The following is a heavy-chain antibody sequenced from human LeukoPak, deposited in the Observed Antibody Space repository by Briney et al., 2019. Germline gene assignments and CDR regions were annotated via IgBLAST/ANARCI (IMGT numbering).Heavy chain of an antibody. Sequence: GGSLRLSCAASGFTFSSHAMPWVRQAPGKGLEYVPAISSNGGSTYYANSVKGRFTISRDNSKNTLYLQMGSLRAEDMAVYYCARDRTAVAGPIDYWGQGTLVTVSS. CDR1: GFTFSSHA. CDR2: ISSNGGST. V-gene: IGHV3-64*01. J-gene: IGHJ4*02. CDR3: ARDRTAVAGPIDY. D-gene: IGHD6-19*01.